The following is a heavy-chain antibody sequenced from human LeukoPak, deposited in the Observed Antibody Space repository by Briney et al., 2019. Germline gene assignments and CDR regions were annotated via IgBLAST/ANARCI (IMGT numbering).Heavy chain of an antibody. V-gene: IGHV3-53*04. CDR1: GFIFSNYA. CDR2: IYSGGST. J-gene: IGHJ5*02. D-gene: IGHD6-19*01. CDR3: HSSGWYP. Sequence: GGSLRLSCAASGFIFSNYALMWVRQAPGKGLEWVSVIYSGGSTYYADSVKGRFTISRHNSKNTLYLQMNSLRAEDTAVYYCHSSGWYPWGQGTLVTVSS.